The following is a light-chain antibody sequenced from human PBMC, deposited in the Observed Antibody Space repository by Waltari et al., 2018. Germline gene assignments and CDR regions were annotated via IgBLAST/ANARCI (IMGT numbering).Light chain of an antibody. CDR2: EGN. V-gene: IGLV2-23*01. J-gene: IGLJ3*02. Sequence: QSALIQPASVSGSPGQSITMSCPENNSAVGTYNLVSWYQQHPGKAPKLMIYEGNKRPSGVSYRFSGSKSGNTASLTISGLQAEDEADYYCSSYAGSSSPRVFGGGTKLTVL. CDR1: NSAVGTYNL. CDR3: SSYAGSSSPRV.